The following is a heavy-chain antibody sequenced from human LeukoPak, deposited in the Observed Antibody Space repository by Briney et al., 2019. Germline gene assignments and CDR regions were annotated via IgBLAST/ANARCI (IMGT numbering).Heavy chain of an antibody. V-gene: IGHV3-23*01. CDR3: AKRGHCSSTSCYTEA. D-gene: IGHD2-2*02. CDR1: GFTFSSYA. CDR2: IGATGGNI. Sequence: PGGSLRLSCAASGFTFSSYAMNWVRQAPGKGLEWVPVIGATGGNIYYADSVKGRFTISRDNSKNTLYLQMNSLRAEDTAIYYCAKRGHCSSTSCYTEAWGQGTLVTVSS. J-gene: IGHJ4*02.